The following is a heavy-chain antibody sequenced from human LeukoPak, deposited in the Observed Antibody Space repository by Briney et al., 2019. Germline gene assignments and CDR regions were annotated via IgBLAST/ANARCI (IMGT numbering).Heavy chain of an antibody. Sequence: HPGGSLRLSCAASGFTFSNSWMTWVRQAPGKGLECVANIKPGRSETYYVDSVKGRFTISRDSAKNSLYLQMTSLRAEDTALYYCATYRHLPYWGQGTLVTVSS. CDR3: ATYRHLPY. J-gene: IGHJ4*02. V-gene: IGHV3-7*01. CDR1: GFTFSNSW. D-gene: IGHD2-2*02. CDR2: IKPGRSET.